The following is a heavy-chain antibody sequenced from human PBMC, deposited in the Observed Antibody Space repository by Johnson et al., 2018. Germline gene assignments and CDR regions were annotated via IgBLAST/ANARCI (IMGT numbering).Heavy chain of an antibody. CDR1: GGSISSYY. Sequence: QVQLVQSGPGLVEPSEPLSLSCTVSGGSISSYYWSWIRQPPGKGLEWIGERNHSGSTNYNPSLKSRVTITVHTSNNQFSLKLSYVTAAATAVYDCARHGAGSGKMYGMDVWGQGTTVTVSS. CDR3: ARHGAGSGKMYGMDV. CDR2: RNHSGST. V-gene: IGHV4-59*08. D-gene: IGHD3-10*01. J-gene: IGHJ6*02.